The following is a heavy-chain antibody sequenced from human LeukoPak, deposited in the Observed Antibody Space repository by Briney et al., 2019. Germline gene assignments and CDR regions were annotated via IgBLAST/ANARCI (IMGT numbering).Heavy chain of an antibody. CDR2: IKQDGSEK. V-gene: IGHV3-7*01. Sequence: QPGGSLRLSCAASGFTFGNYRMSWVRQAPGKGLEWVANIKQDGSEKYYVDSVKGRFTISRDNAKNSLFLQMNSLRAEDTAVYYCARDRNDFWSGRRGVDYWGQGTLVTVSS. CDR3: ARDRNDFWSGRRGVDY. D-gene: IGHD3-3*01. CDR1: GFTFGNYR. J-gene: IGHJ4*02.